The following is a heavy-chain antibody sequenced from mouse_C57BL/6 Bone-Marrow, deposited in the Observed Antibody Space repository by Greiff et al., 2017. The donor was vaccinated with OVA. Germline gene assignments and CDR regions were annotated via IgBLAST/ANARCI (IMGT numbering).Heavy chain of an antibody. D-gene: IGHD1-1*01. V-gene: IGHV1-72*01. J-gene: IGHJ2*01. CDR2: IDPNSGGP. Sequence: QVQLQQPGAELVKPGASVKLSCKASGYTFTSYWMHWVKQRPGRGLEWIGRIDPNSGGPKYNEKFKSKATLTVDKPSSTAYMQLSSLTSEDSAVYYCARFITTVSSGGYFDYWGQGTTLTVSS. CDR1: GYTFTSYW. CDR3: ARFITTVSSGGYFDY.